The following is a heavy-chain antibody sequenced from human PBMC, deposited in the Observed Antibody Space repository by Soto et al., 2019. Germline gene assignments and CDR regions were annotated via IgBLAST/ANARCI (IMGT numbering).Heavy chain of an antibody. Sequence: QVQLVQSGAEVKKPGSSVKVSCKASGGTFSSYTISWVRQAPGQGLEWMGRIIPILGIANYAQKFQGRVTIXXDXSXXPADTEVRSLRAADTPVYYCARHPRHSGSGSYYNYWGQGTLVTVSS. CDR1: GGTFSSYT. D-gene: IGHD3-10*01. CDR2: IIPILGIA. J-gene: IGHJ4*02. V-gene: IGHV1-69*02. CDR3: ARHPRHSGSGSYYNY.